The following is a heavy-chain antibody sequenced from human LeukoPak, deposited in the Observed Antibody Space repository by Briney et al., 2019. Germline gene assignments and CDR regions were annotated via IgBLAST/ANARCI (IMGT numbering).Heavy chain of an antibody. D-gene: IGHD5-18*01. Sequence: GGSLRLSCAASGFTFSSYAMSWVRQAPGKGLEWVSAISGSGGSTYYADSVKGRFTISRDNSKNTLYLQLNSLSAEDTAVYYCAKDKGTAMVIDYWGQGTLVTVSS. CDR2: ISGSGGST. CDR1: GFTFSSYA. CDR3: AKDKGTAMVIDY. J-gene: IGHJ4*02. V-gene: IGHV3-23*01.